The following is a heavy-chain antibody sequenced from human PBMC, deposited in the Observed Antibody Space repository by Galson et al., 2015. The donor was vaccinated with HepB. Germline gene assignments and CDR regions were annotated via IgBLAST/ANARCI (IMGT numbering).Heavy chain of an antibody. J-gene: IGHJ6*03. D-gene: IGHD3-3*01. CDR3: ARDTYYDFWSGYYPYYYYYMDV. V-gene: IGHV3-23*01. CDR1: GFTFSSYA. CDR2: ISGSGGST. Sequence: SLRLSCAASGFTFSSYAMSWVRQAPGKGLEWVSAISGSGGSTYYADSVKGRFTISRDNSKNSLYLQMNSLRAEDTAVYYCARDTYYDFWSGYYPYYYYYMDVWGKGTTVTVSS.